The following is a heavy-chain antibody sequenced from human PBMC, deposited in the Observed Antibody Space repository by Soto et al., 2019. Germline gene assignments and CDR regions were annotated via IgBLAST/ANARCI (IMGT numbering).Heavy chain of an antibody. CDR1: GFTFSSYA. CDR2: ISSNGGST. V-gene: IGHV3-64D*08. CDR3: VKDRGVYYESSGYQD. D-gene: IGHD3-22*01. J-gene: IGHJ4*02. Sequence: EVQLVESGGGLVQPGGSLRLSCSASGFTFSSYAMHWVRQAPGKGLEYVSAISSNGGSTYYADSVKGRFTISRDNSKNTLYLQMSSLRAEDTAVYYCVKDRGVYYESSGYQDWGQGTLVTVSS.